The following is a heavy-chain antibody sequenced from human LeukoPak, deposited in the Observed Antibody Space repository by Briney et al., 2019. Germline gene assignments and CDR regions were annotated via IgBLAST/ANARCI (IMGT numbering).Heavy chain of an antibody. V-gene: IGHV4-38-2*01. CDR2: IYHSGTT. J-gene: IGHJ5*02. D-gene: IGHD2-15*01. Sequence: SETLSLTCAVSGYSISSGYYWGWIRQPPGKGLEWIGSIYHSGTTYYNPSLKSRVTISVDTSKNQFSLKLSSVTAADTAVYYWARGKRAVNQRRRRVVAATREIDPGGQGTLVTVS. CDR3: ARGKRAVNQRRRRVVAATREIDP. CDR1: GYSISSGYY.